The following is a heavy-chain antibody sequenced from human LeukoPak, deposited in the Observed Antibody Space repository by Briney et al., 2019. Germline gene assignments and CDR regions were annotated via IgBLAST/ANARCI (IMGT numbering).Heavy chain of an antibody. CDR1: GYTFTSYG. Sequence: GASVKVSCKASGYTFTSYGISWVRQAPGQGLEWMGWISAYNGNTNYAQKLQGRVTMTTDTSTSTAYMELRSLRSDDTAVYYCARAYSSSWPPYYYGMDVWGQGTTVTVSS. CDR3: ARAYSSSWPPYYYGMDV. D-gene: IGHD6-13*01. CDR2: ISAYNGNT. J-gene: IGHJ6*02. V-gene: IGHV1-18*01.